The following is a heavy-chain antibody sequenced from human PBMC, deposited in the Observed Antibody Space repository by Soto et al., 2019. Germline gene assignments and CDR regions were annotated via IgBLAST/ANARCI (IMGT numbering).Heavy chain of an antibody. CDR1: GFTFSSYG. V-gene: IGHV3-30*18. CDR2: ISYDGSNK. Sequence: QVQLVESGGGVVQPGRSLRLSCAASGFTFSSYGMHWVRQAPGKGLEWVAVISYDGSNKYYADSVKGRFTISRDNSKNTLYLQMNSVRAEDTAVYYCAKDSQRSRKNAFDIWGQGTMVTVSS. J-gene: IGHJ3*02. CDR3: AKDSQRSRKNAFDI.